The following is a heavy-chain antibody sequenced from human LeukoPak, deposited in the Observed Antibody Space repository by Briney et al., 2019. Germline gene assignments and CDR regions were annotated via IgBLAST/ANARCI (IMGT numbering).Heavy chain of an antibody. Sequence: ASVTVSCTASGYTFTGYYMHWVRQAPGQGLEWMGWINPNSGGTNYAQKFQGWVTMTRDTSISTAYMELSRLRSDDTAVYYCARGDCSSTSRYGYYYYGMDVWGQGTTVTVSS. CDR2: INPNSGGT. CDR3: ARGDCSSTSRYGYYYYGMDV. V-gene: IGHV1-2*04. J-gene: IGHJ6*02. D-gene: IGHD2-2*01. CDR1: GYTFTGYY.